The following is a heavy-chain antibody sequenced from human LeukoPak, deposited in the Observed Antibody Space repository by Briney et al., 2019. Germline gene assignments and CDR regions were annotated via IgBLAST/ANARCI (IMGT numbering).Heavy chain of an antibody. CDR3: ARGAAGRQIAAAGY. Sequence: GSLRLSCAASGFIFNIYEMNWVRQAPGKGLEWASYISSSGSTIYYADSVKGRFTISRDNAKNSLYLQMNSLRTEDTAVYYCARGAAGRQIAAAGYWGQGTLVTVSS. CDR1: GFIFNIYE. J-gene: IGHJ4*02. D-gene: IGHD6-13*01. V-gene: IGHV3-48*03. CDR2: ISSSGSTI.